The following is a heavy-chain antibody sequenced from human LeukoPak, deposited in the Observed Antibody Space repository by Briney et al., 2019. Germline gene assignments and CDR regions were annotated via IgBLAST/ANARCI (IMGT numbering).Heavy chain of an antibody. D-gene: IGHD6-13*01. CDR2: IIPNSGGT. V-gene: IGHV1-2*02. J-gene: IGHJ6*02. CDR3: ARHRVAAPNTNYFYIMDV. CDR1: GYTFTDYY. Sequence: ASVKVSCKTSGYTFTDYYIHWVRQAPGQGLEWMGWIIPNSGGTNYAQKFQGRVTMTRDTSISTAYMELIRLTSDDTAVYYCARHRVAAPNTNYFYIMDVWGQGTTATVSS.